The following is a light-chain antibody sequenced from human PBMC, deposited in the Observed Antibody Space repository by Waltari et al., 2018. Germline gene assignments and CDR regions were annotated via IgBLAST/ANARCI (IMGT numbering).Light chain of an antibody. CDR2: DVS. Sequence: QSALTQSRSVSGSPGQSVTISCTGTSSDVGGYNYVSWYQQHPGKAPKVMIYDVSKWPQGVPGRFHGSKSGNTASLTIPGLQAEDEADYYCCSYAGTYTLVVFGGGTKLTVL. CDR3: CSYAGTYTLVV. CDR1: SSDVGGYNY. J-gene: IGLJ2*01. V-gene: IGLV2-11*01.